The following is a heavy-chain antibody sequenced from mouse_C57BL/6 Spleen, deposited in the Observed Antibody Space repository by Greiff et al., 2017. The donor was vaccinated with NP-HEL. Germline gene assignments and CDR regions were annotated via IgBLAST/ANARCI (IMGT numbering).Heavy chain of an antibody. Sequence: EVKVVESGGGLVKPGGSLKLSCAASGFTFSSYAMSWVRQTPEKRLEWVATISDGGSYTYYPDNVKGRFTISRDNAKNNLYLQMSHLKSEDTAMYYCARPQTAHYAMDYWGQGTSVTVSS. CDR2: ISDGGSYT. CDR3: ARPQTAHYAMDY. CDR1: GFTFSSYA. D-gene: IGHD3-2*01. J-gene: IGHJ4*01. V-gene: IGHV5-4*03.